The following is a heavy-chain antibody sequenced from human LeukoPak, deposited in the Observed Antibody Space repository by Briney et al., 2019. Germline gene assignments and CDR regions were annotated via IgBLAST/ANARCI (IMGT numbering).Heavy chain of an antibody. CDR2: ISGDGGST. D-gene: IGHD6-19*01. CDR1: GFIFA. CDR3: ARESKTSGWYDY. J-gene: IGHJ4*02. Sequence: GGSLRLSCAAPGFIFAIHWVRQGPGKGLEWVSLISGDGGSTFYADSVRGRFTISRDNTRKSLSLQMSSLRSEDTALYYCARESKTSGWYDYWGQGTLVTVSS. V-gene: IGHV3-43*02.